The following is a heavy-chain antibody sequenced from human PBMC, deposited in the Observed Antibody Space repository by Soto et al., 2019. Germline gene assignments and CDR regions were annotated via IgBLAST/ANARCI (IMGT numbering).Heavy chain of an antibody. J-gene: IGHJ4*02. CDR1: GFTFSTSV. CDR2: ISYGGANK. CDR3: AREEFEDGRGHFDY. V-gene: IGHV3-30-3*01. D-gene: IGHD3-22*01. Sequence: QVQLVESGGGVVQPGGSLRLSCAASGFTFSTSVMHWVRQAPGKALEWMAIISYGGANKYYADSVKGRFTISRDISESTVYLQMNSLRTEDTAVYYCAREEFEDGRGHFDYWGQGALVSVSS.